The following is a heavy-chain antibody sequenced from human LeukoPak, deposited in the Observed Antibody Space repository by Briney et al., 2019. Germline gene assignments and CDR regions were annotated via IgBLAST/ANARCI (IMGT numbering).Heavy chain of an antibody. Sequence: SETLSLTCAVYGGSFSGYYWSWIRQPPGKGLEWIGEINHSGSTNYNPSLKSRVTISVDTSKNQFSLRLSSVTAADAAVYYCARVTGYVMEDYFDYWGQGTLVTVSS. D-gene: IGHD6-13*01. V-gene: IGHV4-34*01. CDR2: INHSGST. CDR3: ARVTGYVMEDYFDY. J-gene: IGHJ4*02. CDR1: GGSFSGYY.